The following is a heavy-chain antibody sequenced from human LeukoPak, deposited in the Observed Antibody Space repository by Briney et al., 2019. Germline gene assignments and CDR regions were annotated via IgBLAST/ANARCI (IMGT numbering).Heavy chain of an antibody. CDR2: ITPNSGDT. J-gene: IGHJ4*02. CDR1: GYTFTGFY. D-gene: IGHD3-22*01. V-gene: IGHV1-2*06. Sequence: ASVKVSCKASGYTFTGFYIHLGRQAPGQGLGLIGRITPNSGDTNYAQKFLARVTMTRDTSISTAFMELTRLRSDDTAVYYCARVGYYDGSGYLDYWGQGTLVPVSS. CDR3: ARVGYYDGSGYLDY.